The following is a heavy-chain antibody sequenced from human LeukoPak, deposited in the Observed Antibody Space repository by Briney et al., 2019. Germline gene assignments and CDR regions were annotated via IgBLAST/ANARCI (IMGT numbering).Heavy chain of an antibody. J-gene: IGHJ4*02. CDR1: GRSFSVYY. D-gene: IGHD2-2*01. V-gene: IGHV4-34*01. CDR2: INHSGST. CDR3: ARAIVVVPAATSDYFDY. Sequence: SETLSLTCAVYGRSFSVYYWSWIRQPPGKGLEWIGEINHSGSTNYNPSLKSRVTISVDTSRNQFSLKLRSVTAADTAVYYCARAIVVVPAATSDYFDYWGQGTLVTVSS.